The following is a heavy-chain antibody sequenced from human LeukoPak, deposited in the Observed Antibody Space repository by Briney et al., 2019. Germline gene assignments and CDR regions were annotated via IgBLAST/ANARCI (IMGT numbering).Heavy chain of an antibody. CDR2: MNPNTGDT. J-gene: IGHJ4*02. CDR3: TRGSLSGSSRDY. V-gene: IGHV1-8*01. CDR1: VYTFTGYD. Sequence: ASVRLSSAASVYTFTGYDVDWVRQATGQGLECMGWMNPNTGDTGYARKFQGRVTMTRNSSIDTAYMELSGLRSEDTAVYYCTRGSLSGSSRDYWGQGTLLTVSS. D-gene: IGHD1-26*01.